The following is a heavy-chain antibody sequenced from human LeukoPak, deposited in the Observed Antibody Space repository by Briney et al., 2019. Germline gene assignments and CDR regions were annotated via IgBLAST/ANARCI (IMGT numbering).Heavy chain of an antibody. CDR1: GFTFSSYA. V-gene: IGHV3-30*04. Sequence: GGSLRLSCAASGFTFSSYAIHWVRQAPGKGLEWLEWVAVISYDGVNKHYADSVKGRFTISRDNSKNTLYLQVNSLRAEDTAVYYCTRDPRRLDYWGQGTLVTVSS. CDR2: ISYDGVNK. CDR3: TRDPRRLDY. J-gene: IGHJ4*02.